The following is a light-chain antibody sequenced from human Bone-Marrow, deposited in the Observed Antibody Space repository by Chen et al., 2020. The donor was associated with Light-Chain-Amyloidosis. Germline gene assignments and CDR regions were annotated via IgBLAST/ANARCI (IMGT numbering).Light chain of an antibody. Sequence: IVMTQSPATLSVSPGERATLSCRASESLGNNLAWYQQKPGRAPRLLVYGPSTRATGVPARFSGSGCGTEFTLTISGLQSEDFAIYYCQQYKGWPVTFGPGTRVDIK. CDR2: GPS. CDR3: QQYKGWPVT. J-gene: IGKJ3*01. CDR1: ESLGNN. V-gene: IGKV3-15*01.